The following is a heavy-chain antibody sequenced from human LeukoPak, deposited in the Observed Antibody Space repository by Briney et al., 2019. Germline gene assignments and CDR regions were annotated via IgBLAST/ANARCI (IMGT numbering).Heavy chain of an antibody. CDR3: AREGGGSSGWFPYYYYYYMDV. V-gene: IGHV3-23*01. CDR1: GFTFSNYA. D-gene: IGHD6-19*01. CDR2: ISGSGSFT. J-gene: IGHJ6*03. Sequence: HPGGSLRLSCTASGFTFSNYAMTWVRQAPGKGLEWVSGISGSGSFTDYADSVKGRFTISRDNSRNTLYLLMNRLRAEDTAVYYCAREGGGSSGWFPYYYYYYMDVWGKGTTVTVS.